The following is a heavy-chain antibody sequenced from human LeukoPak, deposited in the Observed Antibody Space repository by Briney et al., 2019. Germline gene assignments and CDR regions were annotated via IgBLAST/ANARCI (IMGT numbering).Heavy chain of an antibody. CDR3: ARRDYYHSSGSFDY. CDR1: GYTFTSYA. CDR2: INAGNGNT. J-gene: IGHJ4*02. D-gene: IGHD3-22*01. V-gene: IGHV1-3*01. Sequence: ASVKVSCKASGYTFTSYAMHWVRQAPGQRLEWMGWINAGNGNTKYSQKFQGRVTMTRDTSTSTVYMELSSLTSEDTAVYYCARRDYYHSSGSFDYWGQGTLVTVSS.